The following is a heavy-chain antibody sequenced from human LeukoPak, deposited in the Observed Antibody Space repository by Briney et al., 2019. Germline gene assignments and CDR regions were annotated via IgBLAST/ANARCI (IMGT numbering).Heavy chain of an antibody. V-gene: IGHV1-2*02. CDR2: INPNSGGT. CDR3: ARDRGDTGASYDY. D-gene: IGHD7-27*01. Sequence: ASVKVSCKASGYTFTGYYMHWVRQAPGQGLEWMGWINPNSGGTNYAQKFQGRVTMTRDTSISTAYMELSRLRSDDTAVYYCARDRGDTGASYDYWGQGTLVTVSS. CDR1: GYTFTGYY. J-gene: IGHJ4*02.